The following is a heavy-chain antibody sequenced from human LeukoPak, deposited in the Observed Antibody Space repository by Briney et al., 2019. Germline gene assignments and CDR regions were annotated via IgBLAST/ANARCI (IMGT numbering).Heavy chain of an antibody. V-gene: IGHV3-30*04. D-gene: IGHD6-13*01. CDR2: IPYDGSNK. CDR1: GFTFSSYA. J-gene: IGHJ4*02. Sequence: GGSLRLSCAASGFTFSSYAMHWVRQAPGKGLEWVAVIPYDGSNKYYADSVKGRFTISRDNSKNTLYLQMNSLRAEDTAVYYCASGIAELDYWGQGTLVTVSS. CDR3: ASGIAELDY.